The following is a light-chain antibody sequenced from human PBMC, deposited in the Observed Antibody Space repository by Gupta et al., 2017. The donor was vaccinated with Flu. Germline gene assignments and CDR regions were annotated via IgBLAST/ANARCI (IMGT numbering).Light chain of an antibody. V-gene: IGKV2-28*01. CDR3: TQQLQTFFP. CDR1: QGRLHKNGYNY. Sequence: VTPGEPASSYCSTSQGRLHKNGYNYLDWYLQKPGQSPQLLIYLDSNRAYGVPDRFSGSGSGTDFTLKISRVEAEDVGVYYCTQQLQTFFPFGHGTNVDIK. CDR2: LDS. J-gene: IGKJ3*01.